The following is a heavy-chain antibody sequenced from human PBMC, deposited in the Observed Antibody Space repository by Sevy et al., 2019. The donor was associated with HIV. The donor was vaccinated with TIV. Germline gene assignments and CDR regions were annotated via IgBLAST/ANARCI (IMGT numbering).Heavy chain of an antibody. CDR2: MNPNSGNT. CDR1: GYTFTSSD. J-gene: IGHJ6*02. Sequence: ASVKVSCKASGYTFTSSDINWVRQATGQGLEWMGWMNPNSGNTGYAQKFQGRVTMTRNTSISTAYMELSSLRSEDTAVYYCARRACSGGSCYRYYYGMDVWGQGTTVTVSS. V-gene: IGHV1-8*01. CDR3: ARRACSGGSCYRYYYGMDV. D-gene: IGHD2-15*01.